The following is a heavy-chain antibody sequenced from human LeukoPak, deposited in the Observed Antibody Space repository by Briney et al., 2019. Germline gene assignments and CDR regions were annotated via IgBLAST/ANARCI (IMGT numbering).Heavy chain of an antibody. D-gene: IGHD2-2*02. Sequence: SVKVSCKASGGTFSSYAISWVRQAPGQGLEWMGRIIPILGIANYARKFQGRVTITADKSTSTAYMELSSLRSEDTAVYYCARVLCSSTSCYTNSAYGMDVWGQGTTVTVSS. CDR3: ARVLCSSTSCYTNSAYGMDV. V-gene: IGHV1-69*04. J-gene: IGHJ6*02. CDR2: IIPILGIA. CDR1: GGTFSSYA.